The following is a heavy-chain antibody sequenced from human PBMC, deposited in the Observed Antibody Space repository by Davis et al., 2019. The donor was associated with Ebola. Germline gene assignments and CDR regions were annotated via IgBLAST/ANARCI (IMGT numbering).Heavy chain of an antibody. CDR3: ARDTYYDFWSGYFSSTESYYYYYGMDV. Sequence: GESLKISCTASGFTFGDYAMSWVRQAPGKGLEWVSYISSSGSTIYYADSVKGRFTISRDNAKNSLYLQMNSLRAEDTAVYYCARDTYYDFWSGYFSSTESYYYYYGMDVWGQGTTVTVSS. D-gene: IGHD3-3*01. CDR2: ISSSGSTI. J-gene: IGHJ6*02. CDR1: GFTFGDYA. V-gene: IGHV3-48*03.